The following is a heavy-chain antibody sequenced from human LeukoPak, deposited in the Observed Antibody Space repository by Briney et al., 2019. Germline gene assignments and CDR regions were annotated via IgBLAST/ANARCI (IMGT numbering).Heavy chain of an antibody. Sequence: ASVKASCKASGYTFTGYYMHWVRQAPGQGLEWMGWINPNSGGTNYAQKFQGRVTMTRDTSISTAYMELSRLRSDDTAVYYCARDWNNDYVNTGWGQGTLVTVSS. CDR1: GYTFTGYY. J-gene: IGHJ4*02. CDR3: ARDWNNDYVNTG. D-gene: IGHD3-16*01. V-gene: IGHV1-2*02. CDR2: INPNSGGT.